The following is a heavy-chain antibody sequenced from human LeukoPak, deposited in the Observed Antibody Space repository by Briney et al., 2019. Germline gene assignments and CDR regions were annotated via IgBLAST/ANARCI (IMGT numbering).Heavy chain of an antibody. V-gene: IGHV3-30*03. D-gene: IGHD3-9*01. CDR1: GLTFSRYG. CDR2: ISFDGSKE. J-gene: IGHJ4*02. CDR3: ALGLVTDY. Sequence: GGSLRLSCAASGLTFSRYGMHWVRQAPGKGLEWVALISFDGSKEYYTDSVKGRFTISRDNSMNTLYLQMNSLRVEDTAVYYCALGLVTDYWGQGTLVTVSS.